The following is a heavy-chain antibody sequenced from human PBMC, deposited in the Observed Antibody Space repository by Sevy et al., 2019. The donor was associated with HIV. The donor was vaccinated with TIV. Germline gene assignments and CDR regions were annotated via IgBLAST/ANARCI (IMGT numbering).Heavy chain of an antibody. J-gene: IGHJ6*02. V-gene: IGHV1-2*02. CDR1: GYTFTDYY. D-gene: IGHD2-2*02. Sequence: ASVKVSCKASGYTFTDYYIHWVRQAPGQGLEWMGWINPKSGGTNCAQKFHGRVTMTRDTSISTAYMELSRLRSDDTAVYYCARVVEPAGIDPYYYGVDVWGPGATVTVSS. CDR3: ARVVEPAGIDPYYYGVDV. CDR2: INPKSGGT.